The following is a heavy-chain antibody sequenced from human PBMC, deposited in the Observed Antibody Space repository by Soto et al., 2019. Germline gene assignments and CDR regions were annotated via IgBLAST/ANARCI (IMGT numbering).Heavy chain of an antibody. Sequence: QVQLVQSGAEVKKPGASVKVSCKASGYSFSSYGISWVRQAPGQGLEWMGWISAYSGDTNYAQKLQGRVTMTTDTSTTTAYMELRSLRSDDTAVYYCARESGFFSTTWHRFYDYWGQGPLVAVAS. J-gene: IGHJ4*02. CDR3: ARESGFFSTTWHRFYDY. V-gene: IGHV1-18*01. D-gene: IGHD2-2*01. CDR2: ISAYSGDT. CDR1: GYSFSSYG.